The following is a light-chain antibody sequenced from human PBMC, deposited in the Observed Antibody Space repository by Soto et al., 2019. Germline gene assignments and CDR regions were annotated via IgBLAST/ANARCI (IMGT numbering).Light chain of an antibody. CDR3: QSYDSSLSGSDV. CDR2: NNN. Sequence: QSVLTQPPSVSGAPGQRVTISCTGSSSNIGAGYDVHWYQRLPGTAPKVLIYNNNNRPAGVPDRFSGSKSGTSASLAIAALKAEDEADYYCQSYDSSLSGSDVFGTGTKLTVL. CDR1: SSNIGAGYD. V-gene: IGLV1-40*01. J-gene: IGLJ1*01.